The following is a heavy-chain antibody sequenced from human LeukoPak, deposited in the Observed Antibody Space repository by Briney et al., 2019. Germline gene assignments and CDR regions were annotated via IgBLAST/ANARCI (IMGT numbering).Heavy chain of an antibody. CDR1: GGSISSGSYY. Sequence: SETLSLTCTVSGGSISSGSYYWSWIRQPAGKGLEWIGRIYTSGSTNYNPSLKSRVTISVDTSKNQFSLKLSSVTAADTAVYYCARGDDFWSGYPYYYYMDVWGKGTTVTVSS. CDR3: ARGDDFWSGYPYYYYMDV. V-gene: IGHV4-61*02. J-gene: IGHJ6*03. D-gene: IGHD3-3*01. CDR2: IYTSGST.